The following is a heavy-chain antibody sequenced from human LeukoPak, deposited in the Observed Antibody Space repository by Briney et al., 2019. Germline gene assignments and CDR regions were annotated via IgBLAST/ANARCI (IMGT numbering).Heavy chain of an antibody. CDR2: IYTSGST. J-gene: IGHJ6*02. V-gene: IGHV4-4*07. Sequence: SETLSLTCTVSGGSISSYYWSWIRQPAGKGLEWIGRIYTSGSTNYNPSLKSRVTMSVDTSKNQFSLKLSSVTAADTAVYYCARDRSSWRYYYYYGMDVWGQGTTVTVSS. CDR3: ARDRSSWRYYYYYGMDV. CDR1: GGSISSYY. D-gene: IGHD6-13*01.